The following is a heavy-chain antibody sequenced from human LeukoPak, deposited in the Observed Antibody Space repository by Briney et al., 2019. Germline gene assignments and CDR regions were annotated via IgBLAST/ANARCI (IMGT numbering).Heavy chain of an antibody. J-gene: IGHJ4*02. Sequence: SETLSLTCAVSGVSFNDYYWSWVRQTRGKGLEWIGEINHSGYTNDSPSLKSRVTLSIDTSRKQFSLNLRSVTVADTGIYYCTRMTTGHDYWGQGTLVTVSS. CDR3: TRMTTGHDY. V-gene: IGHV4-34*01. CDR1: GVSFNDYY. D-gene: IGHD4-17*01. CDR2: INHSGYT.